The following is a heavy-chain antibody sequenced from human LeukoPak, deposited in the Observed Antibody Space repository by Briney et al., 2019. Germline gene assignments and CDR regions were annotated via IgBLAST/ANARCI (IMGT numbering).Heavy chain of an antibody. CDR3: ARLGGYNYGNFDY. D-gene: IGHD5-18*01. CDR2: IYTSGST. Sequence: SETLSLTCTVSGASICSSYWSWIRQPAGKGLEWIGRIYTSGSTDYNPSLKSRVTISVDTSKNQFSLKLSSVTAADTAVYYCARLGGYNYGNFDYWGQGTLVTVSS. CDR1: GASICSSY. V-gene: IGHV4-4*07. J-gene: IGHJ4*02.